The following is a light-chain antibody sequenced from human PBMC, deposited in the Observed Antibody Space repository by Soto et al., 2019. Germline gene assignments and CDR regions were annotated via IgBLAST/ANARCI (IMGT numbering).Light chain of an antibody. Sequence: EIVLTQSPGALSLSPGERATLSCRASQSVFSSYLAWYKQKPGQAPRLLIYGASSRATGIPDRFSGSGSGTDFTLTISRLEPEDFAVYYCQQYGSSPYTFGQGTKLEIK. CDR2: GAS. CDR1: QSVFSSY. J-gene: IGKJ2*01. V-gene: IGKV3-20*01. CDR3: QQYGSSPYT.